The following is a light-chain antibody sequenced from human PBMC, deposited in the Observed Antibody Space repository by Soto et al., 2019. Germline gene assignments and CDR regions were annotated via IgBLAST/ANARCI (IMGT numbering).Light chain of an antibody. Sequence: EFVLTQSPGTLSLSPGERATLSCRASQSVSSSYLAWYQQKPGQAPRILIYGASTRATGIPYRFSGSGSGTDFTLTISRLEPEDFALYYCQQYGSSPPLTFGGGTKVEIK. V-gene: IGKV3-20*01. CDR2: GAS. J-gene: IGKJ4*01. CDR1: QSVSSSY. CDR3: QQYGSSPPLT.